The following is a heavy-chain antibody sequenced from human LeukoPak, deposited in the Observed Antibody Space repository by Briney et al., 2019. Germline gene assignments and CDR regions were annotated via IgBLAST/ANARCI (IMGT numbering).Heavy chain of an antibody. D-gene: IGHD4-17*01. CDR2: IYSGGST. V-gene: IGHV3-66*01. CDR1: GLTVSSNY. CDR3: AKLGTTSVTTGY. Sequence: GGSLRLSCAASGLTVSSNYMSWVRQAPGKGLEWVSVIYSGGSTYYADSVKGRFTISRDNSKNTLYLQMNSLRGEDTAVYYCAKLGTTSVTTGYWGQGTLVTVSS. J-gene: IGHJ4*02.